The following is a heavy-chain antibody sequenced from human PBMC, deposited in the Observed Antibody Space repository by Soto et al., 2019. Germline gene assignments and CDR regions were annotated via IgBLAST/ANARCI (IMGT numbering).Heavy chain of an antibody. Sequence: SETLSLTCAVSGGSISSSNWWSWVRQPPGKGLEWIGEIYHSGSTNYNPSLKSRVTISVDKSKNQFSLKLSSVTAADTAVYYSARDHYYYDSSGDRNYGMDVWGQGTTVTVSS. CDR2: IYHSGST. V-gene: IGHV4-4*02. CDR3: ARDHYYYDSSGDRNYGMDV. J-gene: IGHJ6*02. D-gene: IGHD3-22*01. CDR1: GGSISSSNW.